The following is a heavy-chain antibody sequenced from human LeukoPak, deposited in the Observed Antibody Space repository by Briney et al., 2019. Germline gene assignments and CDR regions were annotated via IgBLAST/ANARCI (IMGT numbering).Heavy chain of an antibody. J-gene: IGHJ4*02. CDR1: GGSFSGYY. CDR2: INHSGST. V-gene: IGHV4-34*01. D-gene: IGHD3-10*01. CDR3: ARTGGSGSKFDY. Sequence: SETLSLTCAVYGGSFSGYYWSWIRQPPGKGLEWIGEINHSGSTNYNPPLKSRVTISVDTSKNQFSLKLSSVTAADTAVYYCARTGGSGSKFDYWGQGTLVTVSS.